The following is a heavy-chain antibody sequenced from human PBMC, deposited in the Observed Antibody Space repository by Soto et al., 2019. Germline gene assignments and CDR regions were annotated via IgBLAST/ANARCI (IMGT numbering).Heavy chain of an antibody. D-gene: IGHD2-15*01. Sequence: SETLSLTCDVSGGSVSIGTYSWNWIRQPPGKGLEWIGYIYHSGSFYYNPSLKSRVTISADQSITTAYLQWSSLRASDTAIYYCASGSRDCSGGSCYSHWGQGTLVTVSS. CDR3: ASGSRDCSGGSCYSH. CDR2: IYHSGSF. J-gene: IGHJ4*02. V-gene: IGHV4-30-2*01. CDR1: GGSVSIGTYS.